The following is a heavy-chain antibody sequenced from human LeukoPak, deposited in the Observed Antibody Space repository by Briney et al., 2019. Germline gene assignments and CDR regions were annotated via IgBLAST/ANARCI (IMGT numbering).Heavy chain of an antibody. CDR3: ARGWIDSSGYYYFDY. J-gene: IGHJ4*02. CDR1: GGSISSYY. V-gene: IGHV4-59*12. Sequence: PSETLSLTCTVSGGSISSYYWSWIRQPPGKGLEWIGYIYYSGSTNYNPSLKSRVTISVDTSKNQFSLKLSSVTAADTAVYYCARGWIDSSGYYYFDYWGQGTLVTVSS. D-gene: IGHD3-22*01. CDR2: IYYSGST.